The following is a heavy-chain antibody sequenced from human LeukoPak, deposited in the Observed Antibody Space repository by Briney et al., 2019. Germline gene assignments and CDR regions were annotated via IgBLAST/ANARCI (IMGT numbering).Heavy chain of an antibody. J-gene: IGHJ3*02. D-gene: IGHD2-15*01. V-gene: IGHV1-2*02. CDR3: ARGYCSGGSCYFRDTGVNDAFDI. Sequence: ASVKVSCKTSGFAFKGYGISWVRQAPGQGLEWMGWINPNSGGTNYAQKFQGRVTMTRDMSTSTVYMDLSSLRSEDTAVYYCARGYCSGGSCYFRDTGVNDAFDIWGQGTMVTVSS. CDR1: GFAFKGYG. CDR2: INPNSGGT.